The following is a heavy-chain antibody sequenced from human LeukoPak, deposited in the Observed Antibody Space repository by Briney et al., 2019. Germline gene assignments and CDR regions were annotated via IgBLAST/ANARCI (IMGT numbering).Heavy chain of an antibody. CDR2: IYYSGST. V-gene: IGHV4-59*01. CDR1: GDSISNFY. CDR3: ARALSSSSLFDY. Sequence: SETLSLTCAVSGDSISNFYWSWIRQPPGKGLEWIGYIYYSGSTNYNPSLKSRVTISVDTSKNQFSLKLSSVTAADTAVYYCARALSSSSLFDYWGQGTLVTVSS. J-gene: IGHJ4*02. D-gene: IGHD6-13*01.